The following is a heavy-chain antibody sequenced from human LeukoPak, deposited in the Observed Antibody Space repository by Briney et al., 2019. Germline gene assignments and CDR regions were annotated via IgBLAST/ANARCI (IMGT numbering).Heavy chain of an antibody. Sequence: PGRSLRLSCAASGFTFSSYAMHWVRQAPGKGLEWVAVISYDGNNKYYADSVKGRFTISRDNAKNTLYLQMNSLRAEDTAVYYCAKGEGRVTFGGVPFDYWGQGTLVTVSS. CDR3: AKGEGRVTFGGVPFDY. D-gene: IGHD3-16*01. V-gene: IGHV3-30*04. CDR1: GFTFSSYA. J-gene: IGHJ4*02. CDR2: ISYDGNNK.